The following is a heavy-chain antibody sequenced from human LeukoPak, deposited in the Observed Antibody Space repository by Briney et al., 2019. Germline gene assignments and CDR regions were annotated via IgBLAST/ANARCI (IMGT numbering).Heavy chain of an antibody. CDR2: INSDGSEG. CDR3: ARSSYSSSSSV. D-gene: IGHD6-6*01. Sequence: GGSLRLSCEVSGFTFSGFWMSWSRQAPGKGLEWVASINSDGSEGYYADVVKCRFTISRDNAKNSLYLQINSLRAEDTAVYYSARSSYSSSSSVWGQGTMVTVSS. V-gene: IGHV3-7*03. CDR1: GFTFSGFW. J-gene: IGHJ3*01.